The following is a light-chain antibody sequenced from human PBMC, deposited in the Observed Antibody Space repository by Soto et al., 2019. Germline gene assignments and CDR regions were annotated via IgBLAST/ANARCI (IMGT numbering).Light chain of an antibody. CDR2: KAS. V-gene: IGKV1-5*03. CDR1: QSISSW. Sequence: DIQMTQSPSTLSASVGDRITITCRASQSISSWLAWYQQKPGKAPKLLIYKASRLEGGVPSRFSGSGSGTEFTLTISSLQPDDFATYYCQQYDSYSPETFGQGTKVEIK. CDR3: QQYDSYSPET. J-gene: IGKJ1*01.